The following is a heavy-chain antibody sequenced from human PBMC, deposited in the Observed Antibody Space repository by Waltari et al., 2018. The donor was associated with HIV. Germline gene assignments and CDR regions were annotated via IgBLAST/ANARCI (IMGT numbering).Heavy chain of an antibody. CDR2: ISGSGGST. CDR3: ARRSLPGRQQLVYDLDACDI. Sequence: VQLLESGGGLVQPGGSLRLSCAASGFTFSSYAMSWVRQAPGKGLEWVSAISGSGGSTYYADSVKGRFTISRDNSKNTLYLQMNSLRAEDTAVYYCARRSLPGRQQLVYDLDACDIWGQGTMVTVSS. D-gene: IGHD6-13*01. J-gene: IGHJ3*02. CDR1: GFTFSSYA. V-gene: IGHV3-23*01.